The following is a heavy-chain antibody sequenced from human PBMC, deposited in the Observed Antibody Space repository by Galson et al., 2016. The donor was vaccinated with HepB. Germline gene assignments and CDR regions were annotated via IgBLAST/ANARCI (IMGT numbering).Heavy chain of an antibody. CDR3: AGQRWRLGIGAATWCYYYSMDV. Sequence: QSGAEVKKPGESLKISCKGSGYSFTSYWIGWVRQMPGKGLEWMGIIYPGDSDTRYSPSFQGQVTISADKSISTAYLQWSSLKASDTAMYYCAGQRWRLGIGAATWCYYYSMDVWGQGTTVTVSS. CDR2: IYPGDSDT. D-gene: IGHD6-25*01. J-gene: IGHJ6*02. CDR1: GYSFTSYW. V-gene: IGHV5-51*01.